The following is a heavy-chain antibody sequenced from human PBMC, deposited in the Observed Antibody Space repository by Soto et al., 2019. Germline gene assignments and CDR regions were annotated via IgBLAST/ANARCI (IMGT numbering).Heavy chain of an antibody. V-gene: IGHV4-31*03. CDR3: ARARDIVVVPAAIPQWWFDP. J-gene: IGHJ5*02. D-gene: IGHD2-2*01. Sequence: TLSLTCTVSGGSISSGGYYWSWIRQHPGKGLEWIGYIYYSGSTYYNPSLKSRVTISVDTSKNQFSLKLSSVTAADTAVYYCARARDIVVVPAAIPQWWFDPWGQGTLVPVSS. CDR2: IYYSGST. CDR1: GGSISSGGYY.